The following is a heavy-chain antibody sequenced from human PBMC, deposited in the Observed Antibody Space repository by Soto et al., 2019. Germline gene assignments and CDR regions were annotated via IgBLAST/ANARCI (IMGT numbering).Heavy chain of an antibody. CDR2: INWNSASI. D-gene: IGHD6-19*01. J-gene: IGHJ5*02. CDR1: GFIFDDYA. Sequence: PGGSLRLSCAASGFIFDDYAMHWVRQAPGKGLEWVSGINWNSASIGYADSVKGRFTISRDNAKNSLYLQMNSLRTEDTAFYYCAKATSSGWYGNWFDPWGQGTLVTVSS. V-gene: IGHV3-9*01. CDR3: AKATSSGWYGNWFDP.